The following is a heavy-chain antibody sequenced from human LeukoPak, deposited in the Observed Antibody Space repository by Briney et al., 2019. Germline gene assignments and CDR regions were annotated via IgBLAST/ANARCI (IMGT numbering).Heavy chain of an antibody. J-gene: IGHJ4*02. D-gene: IGHD3-10*01. CDR1: GFTFNNYA. CDR2: ADPRGQFT. Sequence: GGSLRLSCEASGFTFNNYAMAWVRQTAGKGLEWVSAADPRGQFTQYADSVKGRFTISRDNSKNTLYLQMNSLGVEDTALYYCARGDVSGTTYVFKFDSWGQGALVTVSS. V-gene: IGHV3-23*01. CDR3: ARGDVSGTTYVFKFDS.